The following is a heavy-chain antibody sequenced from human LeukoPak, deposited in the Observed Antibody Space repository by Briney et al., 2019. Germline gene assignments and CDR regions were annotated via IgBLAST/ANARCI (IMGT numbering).Heavy chain of an antibody. CDR1: GGSFSGYY. J-gene: IGHJ4*02. D-gene: IGHD3-9*01. V-gene: IGHV4-34*01. CDR2: INHSGST. Sequence: SETLSLTCAVYGGSFSGYYWSWIRQPPGKGLEWIGEINHSGSTNYNPSLKSRVTISVDTSKNQFSLKLSSVTAADTAVYYCARGPPRVRYFDWSRGYFDYWGQGTLVTVSS. CDR3: ARGPPRVRYFDWSRGYFDY.